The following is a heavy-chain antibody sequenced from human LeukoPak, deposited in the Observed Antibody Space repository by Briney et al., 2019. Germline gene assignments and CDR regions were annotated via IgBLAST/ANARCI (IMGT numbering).Heavy chain of an antibody. V-gene: IGHV3-23*01. J-gene: IGHJ1*01. CDR3: ANYRSGGGGYYSGLEH. CDR1: GFTFKNYA. Sequence: GGSLRLSCAASGFTFKNYAMTWVRQAPGKVLEWVSRTSGSGDIRLYADSVKGRFTISRTNSENRLYLQMNSLRADDSGVYYCANYRSGGGGYYSGLEHWGQGTQVTVSS. CDR2: TSGSGDIR. D-gene: IGHD2-15*01.